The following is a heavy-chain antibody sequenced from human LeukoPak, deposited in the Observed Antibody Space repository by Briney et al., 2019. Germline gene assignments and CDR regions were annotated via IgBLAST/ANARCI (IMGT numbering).Heavy chain of an antibody. CDR1: GGSISSGSYY. CDR2: IYTSGST. Sequence: SQTLSLTCTVSGGSISSGSYYWSWIRQPAGKGLEWIGRIYTSGSTNYNPSLKSRVTISVDTSKNQFSLKLSSVTAADTAVYYCARLTTGATNTPFDYWGQGTLVTVSS. D-gene: IGHD1-26*01. V-gene: IGHV4-61*02. J-gene: IGHJ4*02. CDR3: ARLTTGATNTPFDY.